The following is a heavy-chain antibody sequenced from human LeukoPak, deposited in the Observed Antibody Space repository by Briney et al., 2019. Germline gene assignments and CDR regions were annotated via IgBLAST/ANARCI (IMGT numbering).Heavy chain of an antibody. D-gene: IGHD5-18*01. V-gene: IGHV4-34*01. CDR1: GGSFSGYY. Sequence: SETLSLTCAVYGGSFSGYYWNWIRQPPGKGLEWIGEINHYGSTKYSPSLKSRVTISGDTSKNQFSLRLNSVTAADTAVYYCARAYRAHQTFHSYHFFDFWGRGTLVAVSS. J-gene: IGHJ4*02. CDR3: ARAYRAHQTFHSYHFFDF. CDR2: INHYGST.